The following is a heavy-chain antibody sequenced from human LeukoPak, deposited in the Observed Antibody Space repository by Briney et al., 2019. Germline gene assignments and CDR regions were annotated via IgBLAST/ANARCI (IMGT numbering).Heavy chain of an antibody. Sequence: GGSLRLSCAASGFTFSRYWVHWLREARGEGRVCVSRIYSEGSSTSYADSVRGRFTISRDNAKNTLYLHKKTVRAGDMGVYYCVRRQVHVVILWFGESDDAFDIWGQGTMVTVSS. V-gene: IGHV3-74*01. CDR1: GFTFSRYW. D-gene: IGHD3-10*01. J-gene: IGHJ3*02. CDR2: IYSEGSST. CDR3: VRRQVHVVILWFGESDDAFDI.